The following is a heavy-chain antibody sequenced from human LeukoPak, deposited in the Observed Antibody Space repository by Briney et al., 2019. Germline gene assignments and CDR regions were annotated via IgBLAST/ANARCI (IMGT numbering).Heavy chain of an antibody. CDR2: INHSGST. D-gene: IGHD2-15*01. J-gene: IGHJ4*02. CDR3: ARVKWSVVSFDY. CDR1: GGSFSGYY. V-gene: IGHV4-34*01. Sequence: PSETLSLTCAVYGGSFSGYYWSWIRQPPGKGPEWIGEINHSGSTNYNPSLKSRVTISVDTSKNQFSLKLSSVTAADTAVYYCARVKWSVVSFDYWGQGTLVTVSS.